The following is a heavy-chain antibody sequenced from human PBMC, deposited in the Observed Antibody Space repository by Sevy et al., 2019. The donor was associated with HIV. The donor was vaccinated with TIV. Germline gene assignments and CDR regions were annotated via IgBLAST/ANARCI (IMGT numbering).Heavy chain of an antibody. V-gene: IGHV3-33*01. J-gene: IGHJ4*02. D-gene: IGHD6-19*01. CDR3: TRDAGYSIAWSPSDY. CDR1: GFTFSSYG. CDR2: IWYDGSNK. Sequence: GGSLRLSCAASGFTFSSYGMHWVRQAPGKGLEWVAVIWYDGSNKYYADSVKGRFTISRDNPKNTLYLQMNSLRAEDTAVYYCTRDAGYSIAWSPSDYWGQGTLVTVSS.